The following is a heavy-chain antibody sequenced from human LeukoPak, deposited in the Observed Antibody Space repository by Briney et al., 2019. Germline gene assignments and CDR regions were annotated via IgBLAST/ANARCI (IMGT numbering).Heavy chain of an antibody. CDR1: EYGFANYW. Sequence: GESLKISCKGPEYGFANYWIGWVRQMPGRGLEWMGIVYPAGSIIHYSPSFQGQVTISVDRSVSTAYLQWTSLKASDSAMYFCARRRYFDTYLDPWGQGTLVTVSS. D-gene: IGHD2/OR15-2a*01. V-gene: IGHV5-51*01. CDR3: ARRRYFDTYLDP. J-gene: IGHJ5*02. CDR2: VYPAGSII.